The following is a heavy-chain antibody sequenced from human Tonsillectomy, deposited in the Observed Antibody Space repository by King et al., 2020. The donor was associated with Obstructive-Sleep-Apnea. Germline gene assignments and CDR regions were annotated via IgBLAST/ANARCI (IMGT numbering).Heavy chain of an antibody. CDR2: TGHDGSEK. D-gene: IGHD1-20*01. V-gene: IGHV3-33*01. J-gene: IGHJ4*02. Sequence: VRLVESRGVLVQPGRSLSISCPASGLTFNTYGMHSVRQAAGTGLYVVAVTGHDGSEKYYADPVKGRFTISRDNSKNTLYLQMNSLRAEDTAVYYCASQKYSTNWYAVDYWGQGTLVTVSS. CDR3: ASQKYSTNWYAVDY. CDR1: GLTFNTYG.